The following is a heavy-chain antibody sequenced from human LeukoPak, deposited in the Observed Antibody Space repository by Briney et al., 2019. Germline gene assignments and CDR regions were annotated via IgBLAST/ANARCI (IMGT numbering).Heavy chain of an antibody. D-gene: IGHD2-21*02. CDR2: IYHSGST. Sequence: SSETLSLTCTVSGYSISSGYYWGWIRQPPGKGLEWIGSIYHSGSTYYNPSLKSRVTISVDTSKNQFSLKLSSVTAADTAVYYCARRGYCGGDCYRFDYWGQGTLVTVSS. CDR1: GYSISSGYY. CDR3: ARRGYCGGDCYRFDY. V-gene: IGHV4-38-2*02. J-gene: IGHJ4*02.